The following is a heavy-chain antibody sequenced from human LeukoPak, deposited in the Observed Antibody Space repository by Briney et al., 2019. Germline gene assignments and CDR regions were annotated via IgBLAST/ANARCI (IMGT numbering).Heavy chain of an antibody. Sequence: SGGSLRLSCAASGFTFSSYGMHWVRQAPGKGLEWVAVIWYDGSNKYYADSVKGRFTISRDNSRNTLYLQMNSLRAEETAVYYCGRDLGGRSGYWGQGTLVTVSS. CDR1: GFTFSSYG. CDR3: GRDLGGRSGY. V-gene: IGHV3-33*01. D-gene: IGHD1-26*01. J-gene: IGHJ4*02. CDR2: IWYDGSNK.